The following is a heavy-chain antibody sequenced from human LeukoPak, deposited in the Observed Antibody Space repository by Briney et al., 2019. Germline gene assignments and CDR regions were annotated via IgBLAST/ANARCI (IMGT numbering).Heavy chain of an antibody. J-gene: IGHJ4*02. CDR1: GFIVSSNY. Sequence: GGSLRLSCAASGFIVSSNYMNWVRQAPGKGLEWVSVIYSGGSTYYADSVKGRFTISRDNSKNTLYLQMNSLRAEDTAVYYCAKYGKQWELPPGYFDYWGQGTLVTVSS. CDR2: IYSGGST. CDR3: AKYGKQWELPPGYFDY. V-gene: IGHV3-53*05. D-gene: IGHD1-26*01.